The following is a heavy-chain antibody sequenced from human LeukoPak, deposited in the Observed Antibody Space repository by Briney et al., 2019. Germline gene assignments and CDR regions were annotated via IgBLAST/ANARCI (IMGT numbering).Heavy chain of an antibody. J-gene: IGHJ3*02. Sequence: PSETLSLTCTVSGGSISNYYWSWIRQPPGKGLEWIGYIYYSGSTNYNPSLKSRVTISVDTSKNQFSLKLGSVTAADTAVYYCARMVIRAYCSGGSCYEHAFDIWGQGTMVTVSS. V-gene: IGHV4-59*08. D-gene: IGHD2-15*01. CDR2: IYYSGST. CDR1: GGSISNYY. CDR3: ARMVIRAYCSGGSCYEHAFDI.